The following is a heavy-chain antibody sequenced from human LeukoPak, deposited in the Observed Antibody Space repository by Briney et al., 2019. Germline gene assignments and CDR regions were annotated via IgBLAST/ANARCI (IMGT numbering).Heavy chain of an antibody. CDR2: INPSGGST. Sequence: GASVKVSCKASGYTFTSYYMHWVRQAPGQGLEWMGLINPSGGSTSYAQKFQGRVTMTRDTSTSTVYMELSSLRSEDTAVYYCARACFSHCSGGSCYFDYWGQGTLVTVSS. V-gene: IGHV1-46*01. J-gene: IGHJ4*02. CDR1: GYTFTSYY. CDR3: ARACFSHCSGGSCYFDY. D-gene: IGHD2-15*01.